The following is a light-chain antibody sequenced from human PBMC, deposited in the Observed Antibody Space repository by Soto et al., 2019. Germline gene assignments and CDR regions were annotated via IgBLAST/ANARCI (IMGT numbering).Light chain of an antibody. CDR2: EGS. V-gene: IGLV2-23*01. J-gene: IGLJ3*02. CDR3: CSYAGSSTLV. CDR1: SSDVGTYNL. Sequence: QSALTQPASVSGSPGQSITISCTGTSSDVGTYNLVSWYQQHPGKAPKLMIYEGSKRPSGLSNRFSGSKSGNTASLTISGLQAEDEADSYCCSYAGSSTLVFGGGTKLTVL.